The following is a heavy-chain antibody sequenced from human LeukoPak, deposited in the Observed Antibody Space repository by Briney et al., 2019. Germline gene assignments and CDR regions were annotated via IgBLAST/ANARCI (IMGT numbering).Heavy chain of an antibody. J-gene: IGHJ4*02. CDR2: IYSNGGT. CDR1: GGSISSSTFY. Sequence: SETLSLTCTVSGGSISSSTFYWGWIRQAPGKGLEWIGSIYSNGGTYYNPSLKSRVTISVDTSKNQFSLRLSSVIAADTAVYYCARRDLRELDYWGQGTLVTVSS. CDR3: ARRDLRELDY. V-gene: IGHV4-39*01. D-gene: IGHD1-7*01.